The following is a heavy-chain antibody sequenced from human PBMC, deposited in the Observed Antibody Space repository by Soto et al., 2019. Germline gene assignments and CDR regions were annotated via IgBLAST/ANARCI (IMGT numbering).Heavy chain of an antibody. Sequence: SETLSLTCAVSGYPISSGCYWGWIRQPPGKGLEWIGIIHHSGSTYYNPSLRSRITISVDTSKNQLSLKMPSVTAADTAVYYCARSRGYVPGGYWGQGILVTVSS. CDR2: IHHSGST. J-gene: IGHJ4*02. CDR3: ARSRGYVPGGY. D-gene: IGHD5-12*01. V-gene: IGHV4-38-2*01. CDR1: GYPISSGCY.